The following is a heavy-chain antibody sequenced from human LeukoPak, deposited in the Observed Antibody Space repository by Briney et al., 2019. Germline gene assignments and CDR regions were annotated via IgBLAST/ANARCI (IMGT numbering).Heavy chain of an antibody. CDR2: INPNSGGT. V-gene: IGHV1-2*04. D-gene: IGHD7-27*01. CDR3: ARGPPNWGPDF. CDR1: GYTFTGYY. J-gene: IGHJ4*02. Sequence: ASVTVSCTASGYTFTGYYMHWVRQAPGQGLEWMGWINPNSGGTNYAQKFQGWVTKTRDTSISTAYMELSRLRSDDTAVYYCARGPPNWGPDFWGQGTLITVSS.